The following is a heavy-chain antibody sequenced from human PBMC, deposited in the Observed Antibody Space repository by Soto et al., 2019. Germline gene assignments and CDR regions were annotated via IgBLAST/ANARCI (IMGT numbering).Heavy chain of an antibody. CDR1: GGSISSGDYY. J-gene: IGHJ5*02. V-gene: IGHV4-30-4*01. CDR2: IYYSGST. Sequence: SETLSLTCTVSGGSISSGDYYWSWIRQPPGKGLEWIGYIYYSGSTYYNPSLKSRVTISVDTYKNQFSLKLSSVTAADTAVYYCARSYYGGNSIDWFDPWGQGTLVTVSS. D-gene: IGHD4-17*01. CDR3: ARSYYGGNSIDWFDP.